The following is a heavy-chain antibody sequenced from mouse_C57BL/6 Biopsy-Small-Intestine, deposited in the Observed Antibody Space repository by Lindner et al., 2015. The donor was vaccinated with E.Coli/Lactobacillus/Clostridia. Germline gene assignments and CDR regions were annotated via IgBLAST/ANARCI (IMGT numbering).Heavy chain of an antibody. D-gene: IGHD5-1*01. V-gene: IGHV1-82*01. CDR1: GYAFSSSW. Sequence: VQLQESGPELVKPGASVKISCKASGYAFSSSWMNWVSQRPGKGLEWIGRIYPGDGDTNYHGRFKGRATLTADKSSSTAYMQLSSLTYEDSAVYYCTRSSRGRTYPDSWGQGTTLTVSS. CDR3: TRSSRGRTYPDS. J-gene: IGHJ2*01. CDR2: IYPGDGDT.